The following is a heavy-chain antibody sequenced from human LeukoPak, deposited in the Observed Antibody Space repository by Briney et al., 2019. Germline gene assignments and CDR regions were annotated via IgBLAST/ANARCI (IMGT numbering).Heavy chain of an antibody. CDR3: AHTQSNYGVMHP. J-gene: IGHJ5*02. CDR2: VYWDDDK. D-gene: IGHD4-11*01. V-gene: IGHV2-5*02. CDR1: GFSLSSGGVG. Sequence: SGPTLVSPTQTLTLTCTFSGFSLSSGGVGVASIRQPPGKALEWLALVYWDDDKRFSPSLRTRLSITKDTSKNQVVLTMTNMDPVDTATYYCAHTQSNYGVMHPWGQGTLVTVSS.